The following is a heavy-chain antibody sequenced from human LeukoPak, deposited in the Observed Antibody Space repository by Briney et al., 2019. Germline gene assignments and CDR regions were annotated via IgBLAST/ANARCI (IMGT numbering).Heavy chain of an antibody. V-gene: IGHV1-2*06. D-gene: IGHD5-18*01. J-gene: IGHJ4*02. Sequence: ASVKISCKVSGYIFTGYYIHWVRQAPGQGLEWMGRINPNSGGTNYAQKFQGRVTMTRDTSISTAYMELSRLRSDDTAVYYCARVQYSYEFDYWGQGTLVTVSS. CDR2: INPNSGGT. CDR1: GYIFTGYY. CDR3: ARVQYSYEFDY.